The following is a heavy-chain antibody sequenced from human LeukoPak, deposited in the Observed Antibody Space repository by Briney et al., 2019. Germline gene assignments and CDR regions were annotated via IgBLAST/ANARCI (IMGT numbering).Heavy chain of an antibody. V-gene: IGHV1-2*02. CDR3: ARGLGAAAPYGMDV. CDR1: GYTFTGYY. D-gene: IGHD2-2*01. J-gene: IGHJ6*02. CDR2: INPNSGGT. Sequence: GASVKVSCKASGYTFTGYYMHWVRQAPGQGLEWMGWINPNSGGTNYAQKFQGRVTMTRDTSISTAYMELSRLRSDDTAVYYCARGLGAAAPYGMDVWGQGTTVTVSS.